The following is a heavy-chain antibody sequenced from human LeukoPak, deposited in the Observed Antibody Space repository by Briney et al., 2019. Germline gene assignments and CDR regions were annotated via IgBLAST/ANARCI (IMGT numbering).Heavy chain of an antibody. D-gene: IGHD5-12*01. J-gene: IGHJ4*02. CDR3: AKDKGRYSGYTAFDY. Sequence: GGSLRLSCAASGFTFSSYGMHWVRQAPGKGLEWVAFIRYDGSNKYYADSVKGRFTISRDNSKNTLYLQMNSLRAEDTAVYYCAKDKGRYSGYTAFDYWGQGTLVTVSS. CDR1: GFTFSSYG. V-gene: IGHV3-30*02. CDR2: IRYDGSNK.